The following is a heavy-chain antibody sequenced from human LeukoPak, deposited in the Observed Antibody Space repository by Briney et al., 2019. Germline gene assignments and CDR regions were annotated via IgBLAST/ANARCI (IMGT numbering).Heavy chain of an antibody. V-gene: IGHV3-66*01. CDR3: ARALVGAATLGY. J-gene: IGHJ4*02. Sequence: PGGSLRLSCAASGFTVSSNYMNWVRQAPGKGLEWVSMIYPNGNTFYTDSVKGRFTISRDNSKNTLDLQMNSLRAEDTAVYYCARALVGAATLGYWGQGTLVTVSS. CDR2: IYPNGNT. D-gene: IGHD1-26*01. CDR1: GFTVSSNY.